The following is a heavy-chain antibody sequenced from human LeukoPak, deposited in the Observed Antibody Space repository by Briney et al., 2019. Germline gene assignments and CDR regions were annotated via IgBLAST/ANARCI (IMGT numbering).Heavy chain of an antibody. D-gene: IGHD2-21*01. CDR1: GFTFSRYA. J-gene: IGHJ6*02. CDR3: AKLSDDYYFYGMDV. CDR2: ISGRGGSA. Sequence: GGSLRLSCAASGFTFSRYAMSWVRQAPGKGPEWVSAISGRGGSAYYADSVKGRFTISRDSSKNALYLQMSSLRAEDTAVYYCAKLSDDYYFYGMDVWGQGTTVTVSS. V-gene: IGHV3-23*01.